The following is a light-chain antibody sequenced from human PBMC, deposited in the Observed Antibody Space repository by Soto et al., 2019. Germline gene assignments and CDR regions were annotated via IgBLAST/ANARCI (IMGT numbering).Light chain of an antibody. CDR3: SSPTSSSTSYV. CDR2: DVS. V-gene: IGLV2-14*01. CDR1: SSDVGGYNY. Sequence: QSVLTQPASVSGSPGQSITISCTGTSSDVGGYNYVSWYQQHPGKAPKLMIYDVSTRPSGVSNRFSGSKSGNTASLTISGLQAEDEADYYCSSPTSSSTSYVFGTGTKVTVL. J-gene: IGLJ1*01.